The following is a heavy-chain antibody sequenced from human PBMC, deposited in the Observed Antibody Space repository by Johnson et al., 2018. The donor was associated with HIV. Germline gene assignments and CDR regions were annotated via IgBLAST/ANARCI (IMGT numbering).Heavy chain of an antibody. CDR2: ISGSGGST. CDR1: GFTFSSYA. Sequence: MLLVESGGGVVQPGRSLRLSCAASGFTFSSYAMHWVSQAPGKGLEWVSAISGSGGSTYYADSVKGRFTISRDNSKNTLYLQMNSLRAEDTAVYYCAKVGAVAGTRDAFDIWGQGTMVTVSS. J-gene: IGHJ3*02. V-gene: IGHV3-23*04. D-gene: IGHD6-19*01. CDR3: AKVGAVAGTRDAFDI.